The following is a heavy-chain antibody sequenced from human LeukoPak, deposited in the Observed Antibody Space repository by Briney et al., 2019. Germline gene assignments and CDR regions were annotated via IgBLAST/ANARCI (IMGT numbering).Heavy chain of an antibody. Sequence: SETLSLTCTVSGGSVSSGSYYWSWIRQPPGKGLEWIGEINHSGSTNYNPSLKSRVTISVDTSKNQFSLKLSSVTAADTAVYYCARGPRNWFGAFDIWGQGTMVTVSS. CDR2: INHSGST. V-gene: IGHV4-39*07. CDR3: ARGPRNWFGAFDI. J-gene: IGHJ3*02. CDR1: GGSVSSGSYY. D-gene: IGHD3-10*01.